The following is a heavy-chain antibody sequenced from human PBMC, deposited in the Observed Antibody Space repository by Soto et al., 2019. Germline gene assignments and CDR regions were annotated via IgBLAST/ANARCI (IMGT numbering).Heavy chain of an antibody. V-gene: IGHV6-1*01. Sequence: SQTLSLTCAISGDSVSSDSASWHWIRQSPSRGLEWLGRTYYRSKWYNDYALSLKSRIAISPDTSKNQLSLQLNSVTPEDTAVYYCARAYLLAARLMWYIDLWGRGTLVTVSS. J-gene: IGHJ2*01. CDR3: ARAYLLAARLMWYIDL. CDR1: GDSVSSDSAS. CDR2: TYYRSKWYN. D-gene: IGHD6-6*01.